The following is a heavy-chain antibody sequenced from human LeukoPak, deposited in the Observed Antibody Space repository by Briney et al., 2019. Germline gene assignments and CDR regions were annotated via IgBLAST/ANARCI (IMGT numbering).Heavy chain of an antibody. CDR3: AREGGTTEYFQH. D-gene: IGHD1-26*01. J-gene: IGHJ1*01. CDR2: IYHSGST. V-gene: IGHV4-30-2*01. Sequence: KPSETLSLTCTVSGGSISSGGYYWSWIRQPPGKGLEWIGYIYHSGSTYYNPSLKSRVTISVDRSKNQFSLKLSSVTAADTAVYYCAREGGTTEYFQHWGQGTLVTVSS. CDR1: GGSISSGGYY.